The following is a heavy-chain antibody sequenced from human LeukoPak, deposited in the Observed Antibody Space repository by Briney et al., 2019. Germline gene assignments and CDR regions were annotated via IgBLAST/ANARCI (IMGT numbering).Heavy chain of an antibody. J-gene: IGHJ4*02. V-gene: IGHV4-34*01. D-gene: IGHD6-13*01. CDR3: ASIAAAAQTFDY. Sequence: ASETLSLTCAVYGGSFSGYYWSWIRQPPGKGLEWIGEINHSGSTNYNPSLKSRVTISVDTSKNQFSLKLSPVTAADTAVYYCASIAAAAQTFDYWGQGTLVTVSS. CDR2: INHSGST. CDR1: GGSFSGYY.